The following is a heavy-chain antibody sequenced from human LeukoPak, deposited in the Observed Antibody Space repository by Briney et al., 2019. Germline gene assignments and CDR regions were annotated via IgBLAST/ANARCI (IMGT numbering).Heavy chain of an antibody. CDR1: GYTLTELS. V-gene: IGHV1-24*01. D-gene: IGHD3-22*01. J-gene: IGHJ4*02. CDR3: ATARRFYYDSSGYYYGGYFDY. CDR2: FDPEDVET. Sequence: ASVKVSCKVSGYTLTELSMHWVRQAPGKGLEWMGGFDPEDVETIYAQKFQGRVTMTEDTSTDTAYMELSSLRSEDTAVYYCATARRFYYDSSGYYYGGYFDYWGQGTLVTVSS.